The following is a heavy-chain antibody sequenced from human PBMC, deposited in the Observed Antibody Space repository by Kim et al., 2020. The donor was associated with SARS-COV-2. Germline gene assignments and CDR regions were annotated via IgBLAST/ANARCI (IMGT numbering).Heavy chain of an antibody. CDR2: ISYDGSKK. CDR3: AGHQWSRLRGLTYSYYGMDI. J-gene: IGHJ6*04. V-gene: IGHV3-30-3*01. CDR1: GFTFISCA. Sequence: GGSLRLSCAASGFTFISCAIHWVRQAPGKGLDWVAVISYDGSKKNYADSVKGRFTISRDNSKNTLYLQMNSLRAEDTALYYCAGHQWSRLRGLTYSYYGMDIWGKWTTVTVSS. D-gene: IGHD3-10*01.